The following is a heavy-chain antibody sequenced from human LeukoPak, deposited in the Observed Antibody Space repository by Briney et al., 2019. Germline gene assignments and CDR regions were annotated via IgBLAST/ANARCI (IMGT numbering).Heavy chain of an antibody. CDR1: GFTFSSYS. CDR2: ISSSSSYI. Sequence: GGSLRLSCAASGFTFSSYSMSWVRQAPGKGLEWVSSISSSSSYIYYADSVKGRFTISRDNAKNSLYLQMNSLRAEDTAVYYCARDSFWNDPRAGFDPWGQGTLVTVSS. V-gene: IGHV3-21*01. D-gene: IGHD1-1*01. CDR3: ARDSFWNDPRAGFDP. J-gene: IGHJ5*02.